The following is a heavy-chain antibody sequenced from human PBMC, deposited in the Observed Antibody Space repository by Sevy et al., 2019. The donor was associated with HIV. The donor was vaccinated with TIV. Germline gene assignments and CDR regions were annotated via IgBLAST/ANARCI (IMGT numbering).Heavy chain of an antibody. CDR2: IYTSGST. V-gene: IGHV4-4*07. J-gene: IGHJ5*02. D-gene: IGHD1-26*01. Sequence: SETLSLTCTVSGGSISSHYWSWIQQPAGKGLEWMGRIYTSGSTNYNPSLKSRVTMSVDTSKNQFSLKLSSVTAADTAVYYCARDPAAVGSHWFDPWGQGTLVTVSS. CDR3: ARDPAAVGSHWFDP. CDR1: GGSISSHY.